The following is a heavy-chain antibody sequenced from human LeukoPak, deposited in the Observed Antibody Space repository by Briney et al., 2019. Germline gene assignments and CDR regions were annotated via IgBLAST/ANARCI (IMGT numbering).Heavy chain of an antibody. CDR3: AGEPRDYSGGWFDP. J-gene: IGHJ5*02. D-gene: IGHD1-26*01. Sequence: GRSLRLSCAASGFTFSGHAIHWVRQAPGKGLEWVAAISYDGSDKYYSESVKGRSTISRDNSNNMVYLLMDNLGAEDTAVYFCAGEPRDYSGGWFDPWGQGTLVTVSS. CDR1: GFTFSGHA. V-gene: IGHV3-30-3*01. CDR2: ISYDGSDK.